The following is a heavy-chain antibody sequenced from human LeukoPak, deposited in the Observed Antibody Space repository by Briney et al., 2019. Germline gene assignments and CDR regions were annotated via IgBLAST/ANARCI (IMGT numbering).Heavy chain of an antibody. CDR2: IYYSGST. D-gene: IGHD5-24*01. V-gene: IGHV4-39*01. CDR1: GGSISSSSYY. Sequence: SETLSLXCTVSGGSISSSSYYWGWIRQPPGKGLEWIGSIYYSGSTYYNPSLKSRVTISVDTSKNQFSLKLSSVTAADTAVYYCARQGDGYPLFYYFDYWGQGTLVTVSS. CDR3: ARQGDGYPLFYYFDY. J-gene: IGHJ4*02.